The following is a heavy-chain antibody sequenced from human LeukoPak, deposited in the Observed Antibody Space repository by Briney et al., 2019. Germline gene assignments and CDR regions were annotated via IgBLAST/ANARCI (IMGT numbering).Heavy chain of an antibody. V-gene: IGHV4-59*01. CDR1: GGSISSYY. D-gene: IGHD3-22*01. CDR3: ARDDSSGYYYIGY. Sequence: SETLSLTCTVSGGSISSYYWSWIRQPPGKGLEWIGYIYYSGSTNYNPSLKSRVTISVDTSKNQFSLKLSSVTAADTAVYYCARDDSSGYYYIGYWGQGTLVTVSS. J-gene: IGHJ4*02. CDR2: IYYSGST.